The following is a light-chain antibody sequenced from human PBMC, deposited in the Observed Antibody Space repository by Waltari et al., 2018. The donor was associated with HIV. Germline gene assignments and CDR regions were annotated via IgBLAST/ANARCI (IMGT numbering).Light chain of an antibody. CDR3: QQYGSSPQT. CDR2: AAS. Sequence: EIVLTQSPGTLSLSPGERGTLSCRASQSVSSTYLAWYQQKPGQAPRLLIYAASSRASGIPDRFGGSGSGTDFTLTISRLEPEDVAVYYRQQYGSSPQTFGQGTKVEIK. V-gene: IGKV3-20*01. CDR1: QSVSSTY. J-gene: IGKJ1*01.